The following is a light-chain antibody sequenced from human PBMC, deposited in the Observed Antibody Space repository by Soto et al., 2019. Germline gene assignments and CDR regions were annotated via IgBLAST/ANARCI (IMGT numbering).Light chain of an antibody. Sequence: DIVMTQSPSTLSVSPGERATLSCRASQSVSSNLAWYQQKPGQAPRLLIYAASTRATGIPARFSGSGSGTEFTLTISSLQSEDFAVYYCQQYNNWPHTFGQGTKVEIK. J-gene: IGKJ1*01. CDR2: AAS. CDR1: QSVSSN. CDR3: QQYNNWPHT. V-gene: IGKV3-15*01.